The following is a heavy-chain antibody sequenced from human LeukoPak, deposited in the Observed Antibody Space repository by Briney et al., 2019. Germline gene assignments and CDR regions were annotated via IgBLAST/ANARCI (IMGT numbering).Heavy chain of an antibody. CDR3: ARDQHVKTPSGSLLVY. Sequence: ASVKVSCKASGYTXTSYAIHWVRQAPGQGLEWMGWITPSGGTNYPQKFQGRVAITWDTSITTAYMDLSRLTSDDTAVYYCARDQHVKTPSGSLLVYWGQGTLVTVSS. CDR2: ITPSGGT. D-gene: IGHD3-22*01. CDR1: GYTXTSYA. V-gene: IGHV1-2*02. J-gene: IGHJ4*02.